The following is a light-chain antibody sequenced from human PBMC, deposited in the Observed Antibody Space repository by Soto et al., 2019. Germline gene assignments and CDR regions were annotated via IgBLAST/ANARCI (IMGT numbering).Light chain of an antibody. Sequence: QSALTQPRSVSGSPGQSVTISCTGTSSDVGGYNYVSWYQQHPGKAPKLMIYAVNERPSGVPDRFSGSKSGNTASLTISGLQTEDEADYYCCSYAGYYTVMFGGGTKLTVL. V-gene: IGLV2-11*01. J-gene: IGLJ3*02. CDR1: SSDVGGYNY. CDR3: CSYAGYYTVM. CDR2: AVN.